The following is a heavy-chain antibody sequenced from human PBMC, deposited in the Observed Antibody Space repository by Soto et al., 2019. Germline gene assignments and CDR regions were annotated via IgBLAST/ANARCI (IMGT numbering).Heavy chain of an antibody. J-gene: IGHJ6*03. Sequence: PSQTLSLTCAISGDSVSSNSAAWNWIRQSQSRSLEWLGRTYYRSKWYNDYAVSVKSRITINPDTSKNQFSLQLYSVTPEDTAGYYCARHIRPPGIYSSSSIDYYYYMDVWGKGTTVTVSS. CDR2: TYYRSKWYN. CDR3: ARHIRPPGIYSSSSIDYYYYMDV. D-gene: IGHD6-6*01. V-gene: IGHV6-1*01. CDR1: GDSVSSNSAA.